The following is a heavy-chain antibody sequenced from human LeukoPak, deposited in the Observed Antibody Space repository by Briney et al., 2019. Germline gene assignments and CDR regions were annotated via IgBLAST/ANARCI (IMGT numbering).Heavy chain of an antibody. J-gene: IGHJ4*02. Sequence: GGSLRLSCVGSGFTLSSYAMSWVRQAPGKGLEWVSAISGSGTRTYYADSVKGRFTISRDNSKNTLYLQMNSLRAEDTAVYYCAKGSATGYFDYWGQGTLVTVSS. V-gene: IGHV3-23*01. CDR2: ISGSGTRT. CDR3: AKGSATGYFDY. CDR1: GFTLSSYA. D-gene: IGHD2-15*01.